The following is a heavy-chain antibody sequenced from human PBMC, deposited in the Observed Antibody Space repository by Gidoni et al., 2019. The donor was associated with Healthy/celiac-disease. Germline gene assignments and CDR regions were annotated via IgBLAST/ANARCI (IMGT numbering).Heavy chain of an antibody. D-gene: IGHD5-12*01. J-gene: IGHJ4*02. CDR3: ARVDIVATLFDY. CDR1: GWSFTSYG. Sequence: QVQLVQSGAEVKKPGASVKVSCQDYGWSFTSYGISWVRQAPGQGLDWRGWISAYNGNTNYAQKLQGRVTMTTDTSTSTAYMELRSLRSDDTAVYYCARVDIVATLFDYWGQGTLVTVSS. CDR2: ISAYNGNT. V-gene: IGHV1-18*01.